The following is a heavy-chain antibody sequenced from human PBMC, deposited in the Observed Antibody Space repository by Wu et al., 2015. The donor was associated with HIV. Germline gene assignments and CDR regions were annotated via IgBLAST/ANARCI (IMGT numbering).Heavy chain of an antibody. CDR1: GGTFTNYA. J-gene: IGHJ1*01. Sequence: VQLVQSGAEVKKPGSSVKVSCRASGGTFTNYAISWVRQAPGQGLEWMGTVIPIFGKLNYAQRFQGRVTITADESMTTAYMELSSLRSGDTAVYYCARHSGGWHSGAEYIQHWGQGTLVTVSS. CDR2: VIPIFGKL. V-gene: IGHV1-69*15. D-gene: IGHD6-19*01. CDR3: ARHSGGWHSGAEYIQH.